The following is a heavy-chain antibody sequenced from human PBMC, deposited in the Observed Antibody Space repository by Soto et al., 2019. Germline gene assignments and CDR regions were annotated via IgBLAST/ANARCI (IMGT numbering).Heavy chain of an antibody. V-gene: IGHV1-18*01. Sequence: QVQLVQSGDEVKKPGASVKVSCKASGYILVNYGIAWVRQAPRQGLEWMGWISPYTGNTHSASKVQGRLTMTTDTSTSTAYMDLGSLTPDDTAVYYCVMVDNYVTPTPQDIWGQGTTVTVSS. D-gene: IGHD3-16*01. CDR1: GYILVNYG. J-gene: IGHJ6*02. CDR3: VMVDNYVTPTPQDI. CDR2: ISPYTGNT.